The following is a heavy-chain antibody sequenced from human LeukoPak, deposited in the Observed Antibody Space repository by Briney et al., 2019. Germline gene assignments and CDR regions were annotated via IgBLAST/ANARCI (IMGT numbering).Heavy chain of an antibody. Sequence: PSETLSLTCTVSGGSISTYYWSWIRQPPGKGLEWVGYSYHSGSTYCNPSLKTRVTISVDTSKNQFSLKLSSVTAADTAVYYCARDERYRSGGSCYSDDAFDIWGQGTMVTVSS. CDR3: ARDERYRSGGSCYSDDAFDI. J-gene: IGHJ3*02. D-gene: IGHD2-15*01. V-gene: IGHV4-59*01. CDR2: SYHSGST. CDR1: GGSISTYY.